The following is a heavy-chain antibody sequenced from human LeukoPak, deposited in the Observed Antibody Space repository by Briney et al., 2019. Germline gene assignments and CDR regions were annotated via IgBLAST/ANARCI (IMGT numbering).Heavy chain of an antibody. CDR3: AGGITIFGVVINGMDV. D-gene: IGHD3-3*01. V-gene: IGHV4-31*03. CDR1: GGSISSGGYY. CDR2: IYYSGST. J-gene: IGHJ6*02. Sequence: SETLSLTCTVSGGSISSGGYYWSWIRQHPGKGLEWIGYIYYSGSTYYNPSLKSRVTISVDTSKNQFSLKLSSVTAADTAVYYCAGGITIFGVVINGMDVWGQGTTVTVSS.